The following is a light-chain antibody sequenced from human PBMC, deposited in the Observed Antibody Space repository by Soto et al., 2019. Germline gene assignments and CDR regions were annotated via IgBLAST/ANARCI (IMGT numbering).Light chain of an antibody. J-gene: IGKJ4*01. Sequence: EIVLTQSPATLSLSPGERATLSCRASKSISRYLAWYQQKPGQAPRLLIYDADHRATGIPARFSGSGSWTNFTLTITSLEQEDFAVYYCQQRSNWPPLTFGGGTKVEVK. V-gene: IGKV3-11*01. CDR2: DAD. CDR3: QQRSNWPPLT. CDR1: KSISRY.